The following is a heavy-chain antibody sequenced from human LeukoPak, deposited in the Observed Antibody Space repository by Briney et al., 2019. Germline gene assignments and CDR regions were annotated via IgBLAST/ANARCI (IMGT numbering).Heavy chain of an antibody. V-gene: IGHV4-59*01. CDR1: GGSISSYY. D-gene: IGHD3-22*01. Sequence: KPSETLSLTCTVSGGSISSYYWSWIRRPPGKGLEWIGYIYYSGSTNYNPSLKSRVTISVDTSKNQFSLKLSSVTAADTAVYYCARSGTGLLRYYFDYWGQGTLITVSS. CDR3: ARSGTGLLRYYFDY. CDR2: IYYSGST. J-gene: IGHJ4*02.